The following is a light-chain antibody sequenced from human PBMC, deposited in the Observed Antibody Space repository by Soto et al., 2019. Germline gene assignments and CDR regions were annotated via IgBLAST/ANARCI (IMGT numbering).Light chain of an antibody. J-gene: IGKJ1*01. CDR1: QSLGIS. V-gene: IGKV1-5*03. CDR2: KAS. CDR3: QQYRLYPWT. Sequence: DIQMTQSPSTLSSSVGDRVTITCRASQSLGISLAWFQQKPVKAPNLLIYKASNLESGVPARFSGSGSGAELTLNISSLHHDDFAAYDGQQYRLYPWTCGQGTKVE.